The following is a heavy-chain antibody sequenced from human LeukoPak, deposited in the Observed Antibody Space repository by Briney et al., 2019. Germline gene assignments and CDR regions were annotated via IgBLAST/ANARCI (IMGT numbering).Heavy chain of an antibody. CDR1: GGSISSSNYY. CDR2: IYYSGNT. D-gene: IGHD2-8*02. J-gene: IGHJ4*02. CDR3: ARGPGLHTGESFDY. V-gene: IGHV4-39*07. Sequence: SETLSLICTVSGGSISSSNYYWGWIRQPPGKGLEWIGSIYYSGNTYYNPSLKSRVTISVDTSKNQFSLKLTSVTAADTAVYFCARGPGLHTGESFDYWGQGTLVTVSS.